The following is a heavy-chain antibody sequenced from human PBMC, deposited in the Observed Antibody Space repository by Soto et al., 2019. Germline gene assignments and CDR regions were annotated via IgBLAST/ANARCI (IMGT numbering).Heavy chain of an antibody. CDR1: GYTFTSYG. CDR3: ARDTLWFGEFNWFDP. D-gene: IGHD3-10*01. CDR2: ISAYNGNT. Sequence: ASVKVSCKASGYTFTSYGISWVRQAPGQGLEWMGWISAYNGNTNYAQKLQGRVTMTTDTSTSTAYMELRSLRSDDTAVYYCARDTLWFGEFNWFDPWGQGTLVTVSS. J-gene: IGHJ5*02. V-gene: IGHV1-18*01.